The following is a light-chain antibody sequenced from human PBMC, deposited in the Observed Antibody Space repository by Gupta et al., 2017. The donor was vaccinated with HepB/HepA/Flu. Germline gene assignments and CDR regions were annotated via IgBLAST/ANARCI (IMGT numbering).Light chain of an antibody. CDR3: QQYGSSPLT. CDR1: QSVSSSD. Sequence: IELTPSPGTLTLSPGESATLSCRASQSVSSSDLAWYQQKPGQAPRLLIYGASSRATGIPDRFSGSGSGTDFTLTISRLEPEDFAVYDCQQYGSSPLTFGGGTKVEIK. V-gene: IGKV3-20*01. CDR2: GAS. J-gene: IGKJ4*01.